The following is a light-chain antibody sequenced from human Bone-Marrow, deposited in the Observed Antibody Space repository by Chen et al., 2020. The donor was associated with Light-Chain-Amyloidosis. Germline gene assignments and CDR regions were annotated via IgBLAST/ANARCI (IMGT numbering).Light chain of an antibody. CDR1: NIGSTS. CDR2: DGS. CDR3: QVWDRSSDRPV. J-gene: IGLJ3*02. V-gene: IGLV3-21*02. Sequence: SYVLPQPSSVSVAPGQTATIACGGNNIGSTSVHWYQQTPGQAPLLVVYDGSDRPSGIPERLSGSNSGNTATLTISRVEAGDEADYYCQVWDRSSDRPVFGGGTKLTVL.